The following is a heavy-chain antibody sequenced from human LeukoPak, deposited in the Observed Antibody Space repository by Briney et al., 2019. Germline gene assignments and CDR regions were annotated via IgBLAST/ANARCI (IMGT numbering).Heavy chain of an antibody. V-gene: IGHV3-53*01. CDR2: IYSGDST. J-gene: IGHJ6*02. CDR3: ARVDGYYYGMDV. D-gene: IGHD4-17*01. Sequence: PGGSLRLSCAASGFTFSSYAMSWVRQAPGKGLEWVSVIYSGDSTYYADSVKGRFTISRDNSKNTLYLQMNSLRAEDTAVYYCARVDGYYYGMDVWGQGTTVTVSS. CDR1: GFTFSSYA.